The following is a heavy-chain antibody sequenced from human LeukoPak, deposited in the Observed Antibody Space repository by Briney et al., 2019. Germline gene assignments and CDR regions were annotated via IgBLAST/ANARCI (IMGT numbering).Heavy chain of an antibody. CDR1: GFTFSSSA. CDR2: ISGSGDRT. J-gene: IGHJ5*02. V-gene: IGHV3-23*01. D-gene: IGHD4-17*01. CDR3: AKVKYDYGDPVGWFDP. Sequence: PGGSLRLSCVASGFTFSSSAMTWVRQAPGKGLEWVSHISGSGDRTYYTGSVKGRFTSSRDNSKNTLYLQMNSLRAEDTAVYYCAKVKYDYGDPVGWFDPWGQGTLVTVSS.